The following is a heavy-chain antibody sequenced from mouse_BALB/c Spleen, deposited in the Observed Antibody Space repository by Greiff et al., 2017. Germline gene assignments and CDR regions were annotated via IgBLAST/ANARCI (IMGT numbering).Heavy chain of an antibody. V-gene: IGHV2-6-1*01. CDR1: GFSLTSYG. J-gene: IGHJ4*01. Sequence: VKLVESGPGLVAPSQSLSITCTVSGFSLTSYGVHWVRQPPGKGLEWLVVIWSDGSTTYNSALKSRLSISKDNSKSQVFLKMNSLQTDDTAMYYCARHGDYGYYYAMDYWGQGTSVTVSS. CDR3: ARHGDYGYYYAMDY. CDR2: IWSDGST. D-gene: IGHD1-2*01.